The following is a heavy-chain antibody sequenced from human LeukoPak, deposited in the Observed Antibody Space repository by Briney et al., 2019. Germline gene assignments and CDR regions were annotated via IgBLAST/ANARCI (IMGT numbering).Heavy chain of an antibody. CDR2: ISHDGGNT. V-gene: IGHV3-30*04. CDR3: ARAISSAWRNFDY. J-gene: IGHJ4*02. Sequence: PGGSLRLSCAASVVTYSAYHVHSARQAPGKGLEWVAIISHDGGNTYYPDSVKGRFTISRDNSKNTLYLQMNSLRVEDTTLYYCARAISSAWRNFDYWGQGTLVTVSS. D-gene: IGHD6-19*01. CDR1: VVTYSAYH.